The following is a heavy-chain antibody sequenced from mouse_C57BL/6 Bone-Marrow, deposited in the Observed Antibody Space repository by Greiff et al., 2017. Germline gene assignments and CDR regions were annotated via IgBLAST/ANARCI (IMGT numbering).Heavy chain of an antibody. Sequence: QVQLQQSGAELARPGASVKLSCKASGYTFTSYGISWVKQRTGQGLEWIGEIYPRSGNTYYNEKFKGKATLTADKSSSTAYMELRSLTSEDSAVYFCARLGIYYDYSWLAYWGQGTLVTVSA. V-gene: IGHV1-81*01. D-gene: IGHD2-4*01. CDR2: IYPRSGNT. J-gene: IGHJ3*01. CDR3: ARLGIYYDYSWLAY. CDR1: GYTFTSYG.